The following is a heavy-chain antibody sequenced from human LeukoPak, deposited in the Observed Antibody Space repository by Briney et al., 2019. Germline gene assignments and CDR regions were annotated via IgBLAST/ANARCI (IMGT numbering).Heavy chain of an antibody. J-gene: IGHJ5*02. Sequence: GGTLRLSCAASGFTFSNYAMSWVRQAPGKGLEWVSAISGSGGNTYYADSVKGRFTISRDNSKNTLYLQMNSLRAEDTAVYYCAKDLPWMNFDGSGFDPWGQGTLVTVSS. CDR1: GFTFSNYA. CDR3: AKDLPWMNFDGSGFDP. D-gene: IGHD3-9*01. V-gene: IGHV3-23*01. CDR2: ISGSGGNT.